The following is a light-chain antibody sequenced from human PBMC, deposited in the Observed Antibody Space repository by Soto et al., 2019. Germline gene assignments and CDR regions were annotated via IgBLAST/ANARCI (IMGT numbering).Light chain of an antibody. CDR2: EVS. V-gene: IGLV2-8*01. Sequence: QSVLTQPPSASGSPGQSVTISCTGTSSDVGGYNYVSWYQQHPGKAPKLMIYEVSKRPSGVPDRFSGSKSGNTASLTVSGLHAEDEADYYCSSYAGSKGVFGGGTKVTVL. CDR3: SSYAGSKGV. CDR1: SSDVGGYNY. J-gene: IGLJ2*01.